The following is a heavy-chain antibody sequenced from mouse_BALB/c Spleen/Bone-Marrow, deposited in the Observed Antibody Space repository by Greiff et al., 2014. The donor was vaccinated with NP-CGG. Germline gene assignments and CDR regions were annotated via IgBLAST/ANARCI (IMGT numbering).Heavy chain of an antibody. V-gene: IGHV1-18*01. CDR3: VREDRDRDFDY. CDR1: GYTFTDYN. D-gene: IGHD3-3*01. J-gene: IGHJ2*01. CDR2: INTNNGGT. Sequence: VQLQQPGPELVKPGASVKIPCKASGYTFTDYNMDWVKQRHGKSLEWIGDINTNNGGTIYNQKFKDKATLTGDKSSSTAYMEFRSLTSEDTAVYYCVREDRDRDFDYSGPGTILTVSS.